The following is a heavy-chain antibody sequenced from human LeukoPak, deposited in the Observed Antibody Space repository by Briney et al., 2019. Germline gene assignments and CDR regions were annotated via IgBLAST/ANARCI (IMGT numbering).Heavy chain of an antibody. CDR1: AFTFCFNW. J-gene: IGHJ4*02. CDR3: ARGGVTGAPNYY. Sequence: AGGCVSLSSAAVAFTFCFNWLRWVGQAPGQSSVSVTRVNSDGSSKTYADSVKGRFTISTDNAKNTLYLQMSSLRAEDTAVYSCARGGVTGAPNYYWGQGTLVTVSS. V-gene: IGHV3-74*01. CDR2: VNSDGSSK. D-gene: IGHD1-20*01.